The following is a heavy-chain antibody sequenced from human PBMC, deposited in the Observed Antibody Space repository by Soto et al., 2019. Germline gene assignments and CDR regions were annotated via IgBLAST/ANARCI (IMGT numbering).Heavy chain of an antibody. CDR3: ARVQTASSGYSRYYYYYGMDV. J-gene: IGHJ6*02. CDR1: GDSVSSNSAA. Sequence: QSQTLSLTCAISGDSVSSNSAAWNWIRQSPSRGLEWLGRTYYRSKWYNDYAVSVKSRITINPDTSKNQFSLQLNSVTPEDTAVYYCARVQTASSGYSRYYYYYGMDVWGQGTTVTVSS. V-gene: IGHV6-1*01. D-gene: IGHD3-22*01. CDR2: TYYRSKWYN.